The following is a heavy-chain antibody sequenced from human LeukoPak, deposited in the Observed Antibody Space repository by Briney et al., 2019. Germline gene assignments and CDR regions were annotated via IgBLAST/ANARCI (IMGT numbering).Heavy chain of an antibody. CDR2: IIPIFGTA. Sequence: SVKVSCNASGGTFSSYAISWVRQAPGQGLEWMGGIIPIFGTANYAQKFQGRVTITADKSTSTAYMELSSLRSEDTAVYYCAREIYCSGGSCYFAYWGQGTLVTVSS. CDR3: AREIYCSGGSCYFAY. V-gene: IGHV1-69*06. J-gene: IGHJ4*02. D-gene: IGHD2-15*01. CDR1: GGTFSSYA.